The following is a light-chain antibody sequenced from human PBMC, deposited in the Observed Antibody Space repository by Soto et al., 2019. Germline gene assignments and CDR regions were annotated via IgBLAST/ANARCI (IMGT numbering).Light chain of an antibody. CDR2: GAS. Sequence: EIMMTQSPGTLSVSPGEGATLSCTASQSVNLNLAWYQQKPGQPPRLLLYGASTRATVIPVRFRGSGSGTEFPLTISRLQYEDAAVYYCHQYNCCPRGTFGPGTKVEIK. CDR3: HQYNCCPRGT. CDR1: QSVNLN. V-gene: IGKV3-15*01. J-gene: IGKJ3*01.